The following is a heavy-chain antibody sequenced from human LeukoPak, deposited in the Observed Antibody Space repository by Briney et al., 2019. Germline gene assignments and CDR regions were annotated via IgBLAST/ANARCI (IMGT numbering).Heavy chain of an antibody. CDR3: ATVKEHEFWSGYYTDPQRWFDP. CDR2: VDPEDGET. Sequence: ASVKVSCKASGYTFTDYYMHWVQQAPGKGLEWMGRVDPEDGETIYAEKFQGRVTITADTSTDTAYMELSSLRSEDTAVYYCATVKEHEFWSGYYTDPQRWFDPWGQGTLVTVSS. V-gene: IGHV1-69-2*01. CDR1: GYTFTDYY. J-gene: IGHJ5*02. D-gene: IGHD3-3*01.